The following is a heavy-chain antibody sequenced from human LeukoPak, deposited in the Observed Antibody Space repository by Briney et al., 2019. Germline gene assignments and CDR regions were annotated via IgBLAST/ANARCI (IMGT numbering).Heavy chain of an antibody. CDR3: ARAQLYYDILAGYYNFDYFDY. Sequence: SVKVSCKASGGTFSSYAISWVRQAPGQGLEWMGGIIPIFGTANYAQKFQGRVTITADESTSTAYMELSSLRSEDTAVYYCARAQLYYDILAGYYNFDYFDYWGQETLVTVSS. CDR1: GGTFSSYA. V-gene: IGHV1-69*13. J-gene: IGHJ4*02. CDR2: IIPIFGTA. D-gene: IGHD3-9*01.